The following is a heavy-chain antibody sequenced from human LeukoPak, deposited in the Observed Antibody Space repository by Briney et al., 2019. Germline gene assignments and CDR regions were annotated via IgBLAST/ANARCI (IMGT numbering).Heavy chain of an antibody. CDR2: IIPIFGTA. V-gene: IGHV1-69*13. J-gene: IGHJ6*03. CDR3: ARTYSSSWYPVSPYYYYYYMDV. D-gene: IGHD6-13*01. Sequence: SVKVSCKASGGTFSSYAISWVRQAPGQGLEWMGGIIPIFGTANYAQKFQGRVTITADESTSTAYMELSSLRSEDTAVYYCARTYSSSWYPVSPYYYYYYMDVWGKGTTVTISS. CDR1: GGTFSSYA.